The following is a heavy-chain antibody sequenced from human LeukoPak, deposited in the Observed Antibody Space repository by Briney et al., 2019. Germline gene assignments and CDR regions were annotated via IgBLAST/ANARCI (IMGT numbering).Heavy chain of an antibody. CDR3: AKGRLGYCISPSCPTDFYYYMDV. CDR2: IRYDGSNK. CDR1: GFTFNDYG. Sequence: GGSLRLSCAASGFTFNDYGIHWVRQAPGKGLEWVAFIRYDGSNKYYADSVKGRFTISRDNSKNTLYLQVSSLRADDTAVYYCAKGRLGYCISPSCPTDFYYYMDVWGKGTTVTVSS. J-gene: IGHJ6*03. V-gene: IGHV3-30*02. D-gene: IGHD2-2*01.